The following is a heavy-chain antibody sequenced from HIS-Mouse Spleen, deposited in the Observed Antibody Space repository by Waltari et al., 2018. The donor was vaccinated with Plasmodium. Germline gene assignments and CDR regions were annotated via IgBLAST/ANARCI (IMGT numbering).Heavy chain of an antibody. CDR2: ISYDGSNK. CDR3: AKDRRSSSWYVDY. D-gene: IGHD6-13*01. J-gene: IGHJ4*02. Sequence: QVQLVESGGGVVQPGRSLRLSCAASGFTFSSYGMHWVRQAPGKGLELVAVISYDGSNKYYADPVKGRFTISRDNSKNTLYLQMNSLRAEDTAVYYCAKDRRSSSWYVDYWGQGTLVTVSS. CDR1: GFTFSSYG. V-gene: IGHV3-30*18.